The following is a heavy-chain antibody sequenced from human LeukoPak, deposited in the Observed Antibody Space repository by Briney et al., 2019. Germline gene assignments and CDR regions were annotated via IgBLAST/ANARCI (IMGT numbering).Heavy chain of an antibody. CDR1: GFTVSSNY. J-gene: IGHJ6*02. D-gene: IGHD5-18*01. CDR3: ARAGGHAGTAMVAPYYYYGMGV. V-gene: IGHV3-53*01. CDR2: IYSGGST. Sequence: GGSLRLSCAASGFTVSSNYMSWVRQAPGKGLKWVSVIYSGGSTYYADSVKGRFTISRDNSKNTLYLQMNSLRAEDTAVYYCARAGGHAGTAMVAPYYYYGMGVWGQGTTVTVSS.